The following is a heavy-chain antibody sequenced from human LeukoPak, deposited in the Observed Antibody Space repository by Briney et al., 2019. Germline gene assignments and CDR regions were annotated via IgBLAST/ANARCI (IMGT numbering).Heavy chain of an antibody. D-gene: IGHD5-18*01. J-gene: IGHJ4*02. Sequence: PGGSLRLSCAASGFTFSSYAMSWVRQAPGKGLEWVSAISGSGGSTYYADSVKGRFTISRDNSKNTLYPQMNSLRAEDTAVYYCAKDRRGYSYGGYGDYWGQGTLVTVSS. V-gene: IGHV3-23*01. CDR2: ISGSGGST. CDR1: GFTFSSYA. CDR3: AKDRRGYSYGGYGDY.